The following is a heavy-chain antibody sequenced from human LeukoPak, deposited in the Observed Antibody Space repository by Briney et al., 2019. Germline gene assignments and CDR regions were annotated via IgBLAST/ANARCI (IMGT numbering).Heavy chain of an antibody. Sequence: SETLSLTCSVSGGSVSSFHWSWIRQPPGKGPEWIGYISYSGDTNYNPSLKSRVTISADTSKNQFSLRLSSVTAADTAVYFCAREISGSFLNWGQGTLVTVSS. CDR2: ISYSGDT. D-gene: IGHD1-26*01. CDR1: GGSVSSFH. J-gene: IGHJ4*02. CDR3: AREISGSFLN. V-gene: IGHV4-59*02.